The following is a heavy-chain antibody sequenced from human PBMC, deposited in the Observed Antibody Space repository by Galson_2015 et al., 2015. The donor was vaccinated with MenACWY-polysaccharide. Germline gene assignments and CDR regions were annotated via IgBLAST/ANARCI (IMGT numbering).Heavy chain of an antibody. D-gene: IGHD2/OR15-2a*01. J-gene: IGHJ1*01. V-gene: IGHV4-30-4*01. CDR3: ATQGTWDNSLEH. Sequence: TLSLTCAVSGGSVSGGDYYWSWIRQPPGKGLEWIGSIYYSRSTYYTPSLKTRIVISVDSSRNRYSLTLNSVTAADTAVYYCATQGTWDNSLEHWGQGTLVTVSS. CDR2: IYYSRST. CDR1: GGSVSGGDYY.